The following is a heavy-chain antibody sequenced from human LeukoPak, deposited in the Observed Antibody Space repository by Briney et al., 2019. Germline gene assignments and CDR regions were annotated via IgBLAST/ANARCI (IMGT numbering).Heavy chain of an antibody. CDR3: ASDPSPAYYDFWSGYFHNWFDP. D-gene: IGHD3-3*01. Sequence: SETLSLTCTVSGGSISSSSYYWGWIRQPPGKGLEWIGSIYYSGSTYYNPSLKSRVTISVDTSKNQFSLKLSSVTAADTAVYYCASDPSPAYYDFWSGYFHNWFDPRGQGTLVTVSS. CDR2: IYYSGST. J-gene: IGHJ5*02. CDR1: GGSISSSSYY. V-gene: IGHV4-39*01.